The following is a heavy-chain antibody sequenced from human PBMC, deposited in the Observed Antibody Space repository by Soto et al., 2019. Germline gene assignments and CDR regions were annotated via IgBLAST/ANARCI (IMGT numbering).Heavy chain of an antibody. CDR3: ARVGYCGGDCSFPDY. D-gene: IGHD2-21*02. CDR1: GDSISKYF. CDR2: IYYSGST. Sequence: SETLSLTCTVSGDSISKYFWSWIRQPPGKGLEWIGYIYYSGSTNYNPSLKSRVTISVDTSKNQFSLKLSSVTAADTAVYYCARVGYCGGDCSFPDYWGQGTLVTVSS. J-gene: IGHJ4*02. V-gene: IGHV4-59*01.